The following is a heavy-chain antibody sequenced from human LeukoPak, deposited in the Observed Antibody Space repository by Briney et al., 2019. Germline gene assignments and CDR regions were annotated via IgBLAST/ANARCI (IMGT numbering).Heavy chain of an antibody. CDR3: ARGSTYEGPYYQGMDV. V-gene: IGHV3-7*04. J-gene: IGHJ6*02. CDR2: IKQDGSEK. D-gene: IGHD2-2*01. Sequence: PGGSLRLSCGISGFTLSSHWMHWVRQAPGKGLEWVATIKQDGSEKFYVDSVTGRFTISRHDARNSLFLRMTSLRVEDSAVCFCARGSTYEGPYYQGMDVWGQGTTVIVSS. CDR1: GFTLSSHW.